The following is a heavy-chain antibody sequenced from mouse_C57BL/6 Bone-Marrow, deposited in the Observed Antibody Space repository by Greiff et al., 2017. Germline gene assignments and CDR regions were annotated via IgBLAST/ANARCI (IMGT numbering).Heavy chain of an antibody. J-gene: IGHJ4*01. CDR3: ARTFITTVVAGGYYAMDY. CDR1: GYTFTSYW. CDR2: IDPSDSYT. D-gene: IGHD1-1*01. Sequence: QVQLQQPGAELVMPGASVKLSCKASGYTFTSYWMYWVKQRPGQGLEWIGEIDPSDSYTNYNPKFKGKSILTVDKSSSTSYMQLSSLTSEYSAVFYCARTFITTVVAGGYYAMDYWGQGTSVTVSS. V-gene: IGHV1-69*01.